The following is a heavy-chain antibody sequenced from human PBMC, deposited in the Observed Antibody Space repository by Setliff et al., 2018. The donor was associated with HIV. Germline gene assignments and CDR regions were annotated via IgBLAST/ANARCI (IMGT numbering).Heavy chain of an antibody. D-gene: IGHD3-22*01. Sequence: PSETLSLTCTVSGGSISSYYWSWIRQPAGKGLEWIGTIYYSGSTYYNPSLKSRLTMSVDTSKNQFSLKLSSVTAADTAVYYCARETYYYDNPQYYYYYMDVWGKGTTVTVSS. CDR1: GGSISSYY. CDR2: IYYSGST. V-gene: IGHV4-59*04. CDR3: ARETYYYDNPQYYYYYMDV. J-gene: IGHJ6*03.